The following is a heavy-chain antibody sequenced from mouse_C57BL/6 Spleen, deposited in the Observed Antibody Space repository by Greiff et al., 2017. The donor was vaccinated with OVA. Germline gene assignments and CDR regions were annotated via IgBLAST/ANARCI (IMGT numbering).Heavy chain of an antibody. J-gene: IGHJ4*01. D-gene: IGHD1-1*01. CDR2: IDPETGGT. CDR1: GYTFTDYE. CDR3: TREGFITTVVADAMDY. Sequence: VQLQQSGAELVRPGASVTLSCKASGYTFTDYEMHWVKQTPVHGLEWIGAIDPETGGTAYNQKFKGKAILTADKSSSTAYMELRSLTSDDAAVYYCTREGFITTVVADAMDYWGQGTSVTVSS. V-gene: IGHV1-15*01.